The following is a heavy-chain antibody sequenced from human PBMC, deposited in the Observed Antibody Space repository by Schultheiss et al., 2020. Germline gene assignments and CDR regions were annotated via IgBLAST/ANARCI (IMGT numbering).Heavy chain of an antibody. V-gene: IGHV4-59*01. CDR3: ASGPNWNYFDY. Sequence: SQTLSLTCAVYGGSFSGYYWSWIRQPPGKGLEWIGYIYYSGSTNYNPSLKSRVAISVDTSMNQFSLELNSVTAADTADYYCASGPNWNYFDYWGQGTLVTVSS. CDR2: IYYSGST. J-gene: IGHJ4*02. CDR1: GGSFSGYY. D-gene: IGHD1-1*01.